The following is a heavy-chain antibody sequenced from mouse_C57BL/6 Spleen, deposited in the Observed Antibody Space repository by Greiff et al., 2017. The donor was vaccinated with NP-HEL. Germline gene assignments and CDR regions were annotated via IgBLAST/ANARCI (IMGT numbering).Heavy chain of an antibody. CDR2: INPNYGTT. Sequence: VHVKQSGPELVKPGASVKISCKASGYSFTDYNMNWVKQSNGKSLEWIGVINPNYGTTSYNQKFKGKATLTVDQSSSTAYMQLNSLTSEDSAVYYCARLYGSSFWYFDVWGTGTTVTVSS. D-gene: IGHD1-1*01. CDR1: GYSFTDYN. V-gene: IGHV1-39*01. J-gene: IGHJ1*03. CDR3: ARLYGSSFWYFDV.